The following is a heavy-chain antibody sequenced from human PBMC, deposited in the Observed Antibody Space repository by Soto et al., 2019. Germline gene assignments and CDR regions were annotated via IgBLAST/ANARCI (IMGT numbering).Heavy chain of an antibody. J-gene: IGHJ4*02. CDR1: GFSLSTSGVC. D-gene: IGHD3-22*01. Sequence: SGPTLVNPTQTLTLTFTFSGFSLSTSGVCVSWIRQPPGKALVWLARIDWDDDKYYRTSLKTRLTISRDTSKNQVVLTMTNMDPVDTATYYCARSRYYSSGSHFDYWAQGTLVTVPQ. V-gene: IGHV2-70*11. CDR2: IDWDDDK. CDR3: ARSRYYSSGSHFDY.